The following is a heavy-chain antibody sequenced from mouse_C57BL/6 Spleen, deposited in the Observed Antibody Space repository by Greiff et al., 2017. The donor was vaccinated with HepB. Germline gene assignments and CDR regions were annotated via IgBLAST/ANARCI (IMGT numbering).Heavy chain of an antibody. D-gene: IGHD4-1*01. CDR3: ARRNNWDVDY. J-gene: IGHJ2*01. CDR1: GYTFTSYW. CDR2: IDPSDSYT. Sequence: VQLQQSGAELVMPGASVKLSCKASGYTFTSYWMHWVKQRPGQGLEWIGEIDPSDSYTNYNQKFKGKSTLTVDKSSSTAYMQLSSLTSEDSAVYYWARRNNWDVDYWGQGTTLTVSS. V-gene: IGHV1-69*01.